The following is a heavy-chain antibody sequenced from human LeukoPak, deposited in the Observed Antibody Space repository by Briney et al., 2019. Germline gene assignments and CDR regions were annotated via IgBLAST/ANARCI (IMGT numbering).Heavy chain of an antibody. CDR3: ARDQAYYYDSSGYDNFDY. D-gene: IGHD3-22*01. CDR1: GFTFSSYS. J-gene: IGHJ4*02. Sequence: GGSLRLSCAASGFTFSSYSVNWVRQAPGKGLEWVSSISSSSSYIYYADSVKGRFTISRDNAKNSLYLQMNSLRAEDTAVYYCARDQAYYYDSSGYDNFDYWGQGTLVTVSS. CDR2: ISSSSSYI. V-gene: IGHV3-21*01.